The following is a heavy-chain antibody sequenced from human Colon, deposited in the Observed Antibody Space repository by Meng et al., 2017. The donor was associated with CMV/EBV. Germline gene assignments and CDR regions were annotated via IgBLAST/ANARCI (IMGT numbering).Heavy chain of an antibody. CDR2: ITDTGSLI. J-gene: IGHJ4*02. CDR1: GFNFNNNW. Sequence: GESLKISCAASGFNFNNNWMHWVRQSPGKGLEWLSYITDTGSLIYYADSVRGRFPISRDNARNSLYLQMNSLRAEDAGLYYCVASSVIAPFYWGQGTLVTVSS. V-gene: IGHV3-11*04. D-gene: IGHD3-16*02. CDR3: VASSVIAPFY.